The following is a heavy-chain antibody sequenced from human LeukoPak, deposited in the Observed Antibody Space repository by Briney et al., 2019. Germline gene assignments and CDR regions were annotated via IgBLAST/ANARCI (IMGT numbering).Heavy chain of an antibody. CDR3: ARDLSAAGMCDN. D-gene: IGHD6-13*01. Sequence: ASVKVSCKASGYTFTSYGISWVRQAPGPGLEWMGWISAYNGNTNYAQKLQDRVTMTTDTSTSTAYMELRSLRSDDTAVYYCARDLSAAGMCDNCGQGTLVTVSS. CDR2: ISAYNGNT. CDR1: GYTFTSYG. V-gene: IGHV1-18*01. J-gene: IGHJ4*02.